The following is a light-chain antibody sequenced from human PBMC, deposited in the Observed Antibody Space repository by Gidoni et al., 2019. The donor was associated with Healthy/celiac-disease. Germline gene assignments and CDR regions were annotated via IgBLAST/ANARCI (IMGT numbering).Light chain of an antibody. CDR3: QQRSFT. J-gene: IGKJ3*01. V-gene: IGKV3-11*01. Sequence: ETVLTQSPATLSLSPGERATLSCRASQSVSSYLAWYQQKPGQAPRLLIYDASNRATGIPARFSGSGSGTDFTLTISSLETEDFAVYYCQQRSFTFGPGTKVDIK. CDR2: DAS. CDR1: QSVSSY.